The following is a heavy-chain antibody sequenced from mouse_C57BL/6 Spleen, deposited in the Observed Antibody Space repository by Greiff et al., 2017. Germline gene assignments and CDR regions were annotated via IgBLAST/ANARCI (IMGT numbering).Heavy chain of an antibody. CDR3: AREYYGNPFAY. Sequence: QVQLQQPGAELVRPGSSVKLSCKASGYTFPSYWMDWGKQRPGQGLEWIGNIYPSDSETHYNQKFKDKATLTVDKSSSTAYMQLSSLTSEDAAVYYCAREYYGNPFAYWGQGTLVTVSA. V-gene: IGHV1-61*01. CDR2: IYPSDSET. J-gene: IGHJ3*01. D-gene: IGHD2-1*01. CDR1: GYTFPSYW.